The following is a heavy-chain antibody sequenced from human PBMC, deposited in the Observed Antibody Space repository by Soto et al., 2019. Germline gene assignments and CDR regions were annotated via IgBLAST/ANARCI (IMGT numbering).Heavy chain of an antibody. D-gene: IGHD1-26*01. Sequence: GASVKACSKASGYAFTSYDINWVRQATGQGLEWMGWMNPNSGNTGYAQKFQGRVTRTRNTSISTAYMELSSLRSEDTAVYYCARDKVGAIDYRGQGSLVTVSS. CDR1: GYAFTSYD. J-gene: IGHJ4*02. CDR3: ARDKVGAIDY. V-gene: IGHV1-8*01. CDR2: MNPNSGNT.